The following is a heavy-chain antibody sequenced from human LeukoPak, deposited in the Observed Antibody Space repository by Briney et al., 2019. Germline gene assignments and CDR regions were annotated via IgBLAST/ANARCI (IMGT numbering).Heavy chain of an antibody. V-gene: IGHV4-34*12. J-gene: IGHJ6*02. CDR2: IFYSGST. Sequence: SETLSLTCAVYGGSFSGYYWSWIRQPPGKGLEWIGSIFYSGSTYYNPSLKSRVTISVDRSKNQFSLKLSSVTAADTAVYYCARRGVTLALMDVWGQGTTVTVSS. CDR3: ARRGVTLALMDV. CDR1: GGSFSGYY. D-gene: IGHD2-21*02.